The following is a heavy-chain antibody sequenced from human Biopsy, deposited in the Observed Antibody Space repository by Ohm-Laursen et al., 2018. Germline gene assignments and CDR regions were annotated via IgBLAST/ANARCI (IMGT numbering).Heavy chain of an antibody. J-gene: IGHJ6*02. Sequence: ASVKASCKASGYTFAGYYLHWVRQAPGHGLEWMGRINPNSGNANYAQSFQGRLTVTRDTSISTGYMELTSRTFDDTAIYYCARVPGYPWIDGYYGLDLWGQGTTVIVSS. D-gene: IGHD3-9*01. CDR1: GYTFAGYY. CDR2: INPNSGNA. V-gene: IGHV1-2*06. CDR3: ARVPGYPWIDGYYGLDL.